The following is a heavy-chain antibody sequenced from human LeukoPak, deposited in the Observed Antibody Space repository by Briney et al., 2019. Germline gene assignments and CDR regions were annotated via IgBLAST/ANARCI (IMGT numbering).Heavy chain of an antibody. CDR3: ARDPVQYCGGDCYYDY. CDR2: IKQDGSEK. V-gene: IGHV3-7*01. CDR1: GFTFSSYW. D-gene: IGHD2-21*01. J-gene: IGHJ4*02. Sequence: PGGSLRLSCAASGFTFSSYWMSWVRQAPGKGLEWVANIKQDGSEKYYVDSVKGRLTISRDNAKNSLYLQMNSLRAEDTAVYYCARDPVQYCGGDCYYDYWGQGTLVTVSS.